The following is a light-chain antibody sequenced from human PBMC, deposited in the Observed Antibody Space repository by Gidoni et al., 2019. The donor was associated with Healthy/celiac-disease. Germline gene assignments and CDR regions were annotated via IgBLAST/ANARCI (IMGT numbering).Light chain of an antibody. CDR3: QQYYSTPPRT. CDR2: WAS. V-gene: IGKV4-1*01. CDR1: QSVLYSSNNKNS. Sequence: IVMTQSPDYLAVSLGERATINCKSSQSVLYSSNNKNSIAWYQQKPGQPPKLLIYWASTRESGVPDRFSGSGSGTDFTLTISSLQAEDVAVYYCQQYYSTPPRTFGQGTKVEIK. J-gene: IGKJ1*01.